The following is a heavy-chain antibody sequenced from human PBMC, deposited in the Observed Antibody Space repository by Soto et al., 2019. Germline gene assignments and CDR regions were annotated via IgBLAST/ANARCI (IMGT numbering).Heavy chain of an antibody. Sequence: GSLRLSCAASGFTFSSYAMSWVRQAPGKGLEWVSAISGSGGSTYYADSVKGRFTISRDNSKNTLYLQMNSLRAEDTAVYYCAKDASIWGSYRSLPNFDYWGQGTLVTVSS. CDR1: GFTFSSYA. CDR2: ISGSGGST. CDR3: AKDASIWGSYRSLPNFDY. D-gene: IGHD3-16*02. V-gene: IGHV3-23*01. J-gene: IGHJ4*02.